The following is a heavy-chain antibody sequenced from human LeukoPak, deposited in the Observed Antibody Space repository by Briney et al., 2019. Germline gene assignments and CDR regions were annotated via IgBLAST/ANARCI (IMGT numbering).Heavy chain of an antibody. V-gene: IGHV5-51*01. CDR3: ARLRDSWFDS. CDR1: GYSFTSYW. J-gene: IGHJ5*01. CDR2: IYPGDSDT. Sequence: GESLKISCKGFGYSFTSYWIGWVRQMPGKGLEWMGIIYPGDSDTRYSPSFQGQVTISADKSISTAYLHWNSLKASDTAMYYCARLRDSWFDSWGQGTLVTVSS. D-gene: IGHD5-24*01.